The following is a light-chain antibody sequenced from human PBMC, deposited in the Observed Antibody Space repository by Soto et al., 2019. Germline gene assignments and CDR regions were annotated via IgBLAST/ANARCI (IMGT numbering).Light chain of an antibody. CDR3: NPYKNRQQWT. CDR2: GAS. Sequence: EIVLTQSPATLSLSPGERATLSCRASQSVSSYLAWYQQKPGQAPRLLIYGASSRATGIPARFSGSGSGTEFTLTIPSLHGEEFAVYYCNPYKNRQQWTVWRGTKADI. CDR1: QSVSSY. V-gene: IGKV3D-15*01. J-gene: IGKJ1*01.